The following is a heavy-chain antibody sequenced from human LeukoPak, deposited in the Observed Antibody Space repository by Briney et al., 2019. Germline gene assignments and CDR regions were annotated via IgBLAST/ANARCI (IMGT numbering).Heavy chain of an antibody. J-gene: IGHJ4*02. CDR2: INSDGSST. Sequence: GGSLRLSCAASGFTFSSYWMHWVRQAPGKGLVWVSRINSDGSSTSYADSVKGRFTISRDNAKSTLYLQMNSLRAEDTAVYYCARENPRRYGGYDYWGQGTLVTVSS. D-gene: IGHD4-23*01. CDR3: ARENPRRYGGYDY. CDR1: GFTFSSYW. V-gene: IGHV3-74*01.